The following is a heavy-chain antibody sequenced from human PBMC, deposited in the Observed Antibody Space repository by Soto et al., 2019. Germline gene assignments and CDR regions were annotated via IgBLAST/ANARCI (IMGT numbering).Heavy chain of an antibody. Sequence: EVQLVGSGGGLVQPGGSLRLSCAASGFTFDDYAMPWVRQAPGKGRGWVSGIGWISGSIGYADSVKGRFTISRDNAKNSLYLQMNSLRAEDTALYYCAKEGVVVVPAALGYYYYYYMDVWGKGTTVTVSS. J-gene: IGHJ6*03. D-gene: IGHD2-2*01. V-gene: IGHV3-9*01. CDR2: IGWISGSI. CDR1: GFTFDDYA. CDR3: AKEGVVVVPAALGYYYYYYMDV.